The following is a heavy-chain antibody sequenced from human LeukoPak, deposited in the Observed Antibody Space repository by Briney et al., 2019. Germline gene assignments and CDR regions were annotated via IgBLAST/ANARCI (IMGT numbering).Heavy chain of an antibody. J-gene: IGHJ4*02. D-gene: IGHD3-3*01. CDR2: IRYDGSNK. Sequence: GGSLRLSCAASGFTFSSYGMHWVRQAPGKWLEWVAFIRYDGSNKYYADSVKGRFTISRDNSKNTLYLQMNSLRAEDTAVYYCAKGEITIFGVGSPTYWRQGTLVTVSS. CDR1: GFTFSSYG. CDR3: AKGEITIFGVGSPTY. V-gene: IGHV3-30*02.